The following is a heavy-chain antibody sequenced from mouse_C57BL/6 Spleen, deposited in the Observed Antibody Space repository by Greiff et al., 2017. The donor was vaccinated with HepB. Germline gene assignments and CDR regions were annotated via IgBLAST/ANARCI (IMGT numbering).Heavy chain of an antibody. D-gene: IGHD1-1*01. J-gene: IGHJ3*01. Sequence: VQLQQSGAELVKPGASVKISCKASGYAFSSYWMNWVKQRPGKGLEWIGQIYPGDGDTNYNGKFKGKATLTADKSSSTAYMQRSSLTSEDSAVYFCARDYYGSSYVRFAYWGQGTLVTVSA. V-gene: IGHV1-80*01. CDR2: IYPGDGDT. CDR1: GYAFSSYW. CDR3: ARDYYGSSYVRFAY.